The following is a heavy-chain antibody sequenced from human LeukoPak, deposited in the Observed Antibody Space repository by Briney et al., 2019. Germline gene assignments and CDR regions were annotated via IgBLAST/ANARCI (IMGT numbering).Heavy chain of an antibody. CDR1: GFTFSSYE. J-gene: IGHJ4*02. D-gene: IGHD3-3*01. CDR3: ARLPQGWELRPAF. V-gene: IGHV3-48*03. Sequence: GGSLRLSCVASGFTFSSYEMNWVRQAPGKGLEWISFIGRRGNTIYAESVKGRFTISRDNAKNSLYLQMNSLRADDTAVYYCARLPQGWELRPAFWGQGTLVTVSS. CDR2: IGRRGNTI.